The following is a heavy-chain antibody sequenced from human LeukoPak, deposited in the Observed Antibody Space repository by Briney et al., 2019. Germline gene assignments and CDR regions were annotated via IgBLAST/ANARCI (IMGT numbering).Heavy chain of an antibody. CDR2: IIPMSETP. V-gene: IGHV1-69*05. CDR1: GGTFSINA. D-gene: IGHD2-2*01. J-gene: IGHJ3*02. CDR3: ARDKNSGECVSNSCYGVWPLDI. Sequence: ASVKVSCKASGGTFSINAITWVRQAPGQGLEWMGGIIPMSETPKYTQKFQGRVTIATGESTNTAYMELSSLRSEDTAVYYCARDKNSGECVSNSCYGVWPLDIWGQGTMVTVSS.